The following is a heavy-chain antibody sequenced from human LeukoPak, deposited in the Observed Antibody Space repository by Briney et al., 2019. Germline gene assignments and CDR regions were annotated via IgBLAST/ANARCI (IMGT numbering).Heavy chain of an antibody. CDR3: ASGRITGWYYFDN. CDR1: GFTFGIFSKFA. CDR2: ISGSGDTT. V-gene: IGHV3-23*01. J-gene: IGHJ4*02. D-gene: IGHD3-16*01. Sequence: PGGSLRLSCAGSGFTFGIFSKFAMSWVCQAPGKGLEWVCVISGSGDTTYYADSVRGRFTISRDNSKDTLYLQMNSLRAEDTAVYYCASGRITGWYYFDNWGQGTLVTVSS.